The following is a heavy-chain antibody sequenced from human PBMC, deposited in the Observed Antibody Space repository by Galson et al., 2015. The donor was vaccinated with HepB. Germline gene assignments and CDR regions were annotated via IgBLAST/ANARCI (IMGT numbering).Heavy chain of an antibody. Sequence: SVKVSCKASGYTFTSYYMHWVRQAPGQGLEWMGIINPSGGSTSYAQKFQGRVTMTRDTSTSTVYMELSSLRSEDTAVYYCARVANYGGNSLALFDYWGQGTLVTVSS. J-gene: IGHJ4*02. V-gene: IGHV1-46*03. D-gene: IGHD4-23*01. CDR1: GYTFTSYY. CDR3: ARVANYGGNSLALFDY. CDR2: INPSGGST.